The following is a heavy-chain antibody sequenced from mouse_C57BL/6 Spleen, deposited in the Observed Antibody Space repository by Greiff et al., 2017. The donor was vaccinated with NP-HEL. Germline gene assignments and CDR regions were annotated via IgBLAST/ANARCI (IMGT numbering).Heavy chain of an antibody. CDR1: GYAFTNYL. CDR3: ARDDGYYSHWYFDV. Sequence: QVQLKQSGAELVRPGTSVKVSCKASGYAFTNYLIEWVKQRPGQGLEWIGVINPGSGGTTYNEKFKGKATLPADKSSSTAYMQLSSLTSEDSAVYFCARDDGYYSHWYFDVWGTGTTVTVSS. D-gene: IGHD2-3*01. J-gene: IGHJ1*03. V-gene: IGHV1-54*01. CDR2: INPGSGGT.